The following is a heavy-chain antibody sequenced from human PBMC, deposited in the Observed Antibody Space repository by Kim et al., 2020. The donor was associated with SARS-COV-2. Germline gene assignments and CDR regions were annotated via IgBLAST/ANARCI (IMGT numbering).Heavy chain of an antibody. J-gene: IGHJ6*02. D-gene: IGHD3-10*01. Sequence: SETLSLTCTVSGGSISSSSYYWGWIRQPPGKGLEWIGSIYYSGSTYYNPSLKSRVTISVDTSKNQFSLKLSSVTAADTAVYYCARETMVRGVIRVHYYYGMDVWGQGTTGTVSS. V-gene: IGHV4-39*07. CDR2: IYYSGST. CDR3: ARETMVRGVIRVHYYYGMDV. CDR1: GGSISSSSYY.